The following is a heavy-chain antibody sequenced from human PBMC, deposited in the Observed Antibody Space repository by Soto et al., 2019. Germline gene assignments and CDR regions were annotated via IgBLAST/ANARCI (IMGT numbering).Heavy chain of an antibody. CDR1: GYTFTSHY. J-gene: IGHJ6*02. CDR2: FNPSGSRT. Sequence: QVQLVQSGAEVKKPGASVKVSCKASGYTFTSHYMHWVRQAPGQGLEWLGVFNPSGSRTTYAQKFQGRVTMTRDKSTGTDYMELSSLTSEDAATYYCAGEGPIGEYYGMDVWGQGTTVTVSS. CDR3: AGEGPIGEYYGMDV. V-gene: IGHV1-46*01. D-gene: IGHD2-15*01.